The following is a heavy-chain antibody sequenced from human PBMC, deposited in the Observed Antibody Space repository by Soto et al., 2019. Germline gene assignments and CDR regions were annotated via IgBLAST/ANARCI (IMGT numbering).Heavy chain of an antibody. CDR3: ARDQYYYDSSGYYYYYYYGMDV. J-gene: IGHJ6*02. D-gene: IGHD3-22*01. V-gene: IGHV1-46*01. Sequence: ASVKVSCKASGYTFTSYYMHWVRQAPGQGLEWMGIINPSGGSTSYAQKFQGRVTMTRDTSTSTVYMELSSLRSEDTAVYYCARDQYYYDSSGYYYYYYYGMDVWGQGTTVTVSS. CDR1: GYTFTSYY. CDR2: INPSGGST.